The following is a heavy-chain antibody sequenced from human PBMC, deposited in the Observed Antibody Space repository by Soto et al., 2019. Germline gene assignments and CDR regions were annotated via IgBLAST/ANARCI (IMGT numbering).Heavy chain of an antibody. D-gene: IGHD3-10*01. V-gene: IGHV3-49*03. CDR2: IRSRSYGGAA. CDR3: TRIYGSGTYLPDF. Sequence: EVQLVESGGGLEQPGPSLRLSCTTSGYSFEGYGVSWFRRAPGKGLEWVALIRSRSYGGAADYAASVMGRFTMSRDDPRSIAYLQMNSLKIEDTAVYYCTRIYGSGTYLPDFWGQGTLVTVSS. J-gene: IGHJ4*02. CDR1: GYSFEGYG.